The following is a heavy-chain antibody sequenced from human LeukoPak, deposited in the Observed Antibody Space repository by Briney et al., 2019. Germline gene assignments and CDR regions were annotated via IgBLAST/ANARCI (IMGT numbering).Heavy chain of an antibody. CDR3: ARGLRAYYYDSSGYGSAFDI. CDR1: GGTFSSYA. CDR2: IIPIFGTA. Sequence: PPASVKVSCKASGGTFSSYAISWVRQAPGQGLEWMRGIIPIFGTANYAQKFQGRVTITTDESTSTAYMELSSLRSEDTAVYYCARGLRAYYYDSSGYGSAFDIWGQGTMVTVSS. D-gene: IGHD3-22*01. J-gene: IGHJ3*02. V-gene: IGHV1-69*05.